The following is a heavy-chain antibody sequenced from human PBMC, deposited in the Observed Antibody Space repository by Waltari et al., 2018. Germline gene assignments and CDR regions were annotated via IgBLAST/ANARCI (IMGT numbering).Heavy chain of an antibody. D-gene: IGHD4-17*01. CDR1: GGSISRHY. V-gene: IGHV4-59*11. Sequence: QVQLQESGPGLVKPSETLSLTCTVSGGSISRHYWSWIRQPTGKGLEWIGYIYYSGSTNYNPSLKSRVTISVDTSKNQFSLKLSSVTAADTAVYYCARGDYGDYGDSMPSDYWGQGTLVTVSS. J-gene: IGHJ4*02. CDR2: IYYSGST. CDR3: ARGDYGDYGDSMPSDY.